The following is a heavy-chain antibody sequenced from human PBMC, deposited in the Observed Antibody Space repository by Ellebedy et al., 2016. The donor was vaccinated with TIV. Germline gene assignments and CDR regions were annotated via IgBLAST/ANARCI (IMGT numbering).Heavy chain of an antibody. V-gene: IGHV4-59*08. CDR2: MYYSGAT. CDR1: GGSLSYYD. CDR3: ARHKGNNYDY. Sequence: MPSETLSLTCTVSGGSLSYYDWSWIRQPPGKGLEWVGYMYYSGATKNNPSLKSRATMSVDTSKNQFSLTLSSVTAADTAVYYCARHKGNNYDYWGQGTLVTVSS. J-gene: IGHJ4*02. D-gene: IGHD1-1*01.